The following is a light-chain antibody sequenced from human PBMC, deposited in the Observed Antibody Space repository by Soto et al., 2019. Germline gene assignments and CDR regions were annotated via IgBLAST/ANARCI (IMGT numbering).Light chain of an antibody. J-gene: IGKJ1*01. CDR3: QQYENYWT. V-gene: IGKV1-5*03. CDR1: QSISSW. CDR2: KAS. Sequence: DIQMTQSPSTLSASVGDRVTITCRASQSISSWLAWYQQKPGKAPKLLIYKASSLESGVPSRFSGSGSGTEFTLTISSLQPDDCATYYCQQYENYWTFGQGTKVDIK.